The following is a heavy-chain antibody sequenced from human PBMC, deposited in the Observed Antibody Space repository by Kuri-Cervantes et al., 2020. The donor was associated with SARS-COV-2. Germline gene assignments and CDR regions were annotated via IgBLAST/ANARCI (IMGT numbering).Heavy chain of an antibody. D-gene: IGHD1-1*01. CDR2: IYYSGRT. V-gene: IGHV4-59*08. CDR1: GGSISSYY. CDR3: ARKPSKLERQDFDY. J-gene: IGHJ4*02. Sequence: SETLSLTCTVSGGSISSYYWSWVRQPPRKGLEWSGYIYYSGRTKYNPSLKSRVTISVDTSKNQFSLKLSSVTAADTAVYYCARKPSKLERQDFDYWGQGTRVTCYS.